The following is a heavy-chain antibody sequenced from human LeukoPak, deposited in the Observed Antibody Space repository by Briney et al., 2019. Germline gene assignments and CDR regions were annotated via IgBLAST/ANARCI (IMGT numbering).Heavy chain of an antibody. V-gene: IGHV3-23*01. CDR2: ISGSGGST. CDR3: AKDPSSSGYLLANEVVY. CDR1: GFTFSSYA. J-gene: IGHJ4*02. D-gene: IGHD3-22*01. Sequence: RPGGSLRLSCAASGFTFSSYAMSWVRQAPGKGLEWVSAISGSGGSTYYADSVKGRFTISRDNSKNTLYLQMNSLRAEDTAVYYCAKDPSSSGYLLANEVVYWGQGTLVTVSS.